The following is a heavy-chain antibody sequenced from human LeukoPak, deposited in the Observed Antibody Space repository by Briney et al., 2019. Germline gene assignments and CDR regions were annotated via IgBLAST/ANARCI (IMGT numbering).Heavy chain of an antibody. J-gene: IGHJ4*02. CDR1: GYIFTSYW. Sequence: GESLKISCKGSGYIFTSYWIGWVRQMPGKGLEWMGIIYPGNSDTKYSPSFQGQVTMSVDRSISTAYLQWSSLKASDTAMYYCAYSGTYYNPPFQYWGQGTLVTVSS. D-gene: IGHD3-10*01. CDR3: AYSGTYYNPPFQY. V-gene: IGHV5-51*01. CDR2: IYPGNSDT.